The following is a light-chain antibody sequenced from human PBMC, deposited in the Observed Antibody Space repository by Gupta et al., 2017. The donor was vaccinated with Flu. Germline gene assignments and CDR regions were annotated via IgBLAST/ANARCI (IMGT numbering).Light chain of an antibody. CDR1: QSVSSGY. CDR2: FAS. CDR3: QQYGSSPWT. V-gene: IGKV3-20*01. J-gene: IGKJ1*01. Sequence: EIVLTQSPGTLSLSPGERATLSCRASQSVSSGYLAWYQQRPGKAPRLLIYFASRRATDIPDRFSGSGSGTHFTLTINGLEPEDFAVYYCQQYGSSPWTFGQGTKVDTK.